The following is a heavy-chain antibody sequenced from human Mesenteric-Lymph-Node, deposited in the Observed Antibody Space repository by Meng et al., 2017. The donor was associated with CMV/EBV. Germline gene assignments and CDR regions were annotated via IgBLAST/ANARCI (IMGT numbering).Heavy chain of an antibody. CDR2: INPSGGST. Sequence: ASVKVSCKASGYTFTSYYMHWVRQAPGQGLEWMGIINPSGGSTSYAQKFQGRVTMTRDTSINIAYMELSRLTSDDTAVYYCARRGVPAATFYGMDVWGQGTTVTVSS. CDR1: GYTFTSYY. CDR3: ARRGVPAATFYGMDV. D-gene: IGHD2-2*01. V-gene: IGHV1-46*01. J-gene: IGHJ6*02.